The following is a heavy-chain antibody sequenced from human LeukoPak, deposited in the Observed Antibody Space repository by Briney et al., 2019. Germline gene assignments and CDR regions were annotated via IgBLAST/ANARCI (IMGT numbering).Heavy chain of an antibody. CDR2: IYYSGST. CDR1: GGSISSGGYY. D-gene: IGHD6-19*01. V-gene: IGHV4-31*03. Sequence: SQTLSLTCTVSGGSISSGGYYWSWIRQHPGKGLEWIGYIYYSGSTNYNPFLKSRVTMSIDTSKNQFSLMLTSVTAADTAVYYCTRAVAGHPDWGQGTLVTVSS. J-gene: IGHJ4*02. CDR3: TRAVAGHPD.